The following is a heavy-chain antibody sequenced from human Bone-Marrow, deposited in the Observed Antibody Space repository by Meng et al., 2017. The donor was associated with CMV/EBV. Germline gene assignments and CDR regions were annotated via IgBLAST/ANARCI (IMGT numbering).Heavy chain of an antibody. Sequence: GESLKISCAASGFTFDDYAMHWVRQAPGKGLEWVAFIPNDGSKKLYADFVKGRFTVSRDNSKNTLYLQMNSLRAEDTAVYYCARRGGGFDYWGQGTLVTVSS. J-gene: IGHJ4*02. CDR1: GFTFDDYA. D-gene: IGHD3-10*01. V-gene: IGHV3-30*03. CDR3: ARRGGGFDY. CDR2: IPNDGSKK.